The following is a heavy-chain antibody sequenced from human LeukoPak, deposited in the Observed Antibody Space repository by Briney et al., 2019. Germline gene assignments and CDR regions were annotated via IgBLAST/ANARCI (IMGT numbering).Heavy chain of an antibody. Sequence: GASVKVSCKASGYTFTSYDINWVRPATGQGLEWMGWMYPNSGNTGYAQKFQGRVTVTRNTSISTAYMELSSLRSEDTAVYYCARGRYSSSPRRYYMDVWGKGTTVTVSS. CDR2: MYPNSGNT. CDR3: ARGRYSSSPRRYYMDV. J-gene: IGHJ6*03. V-gene: IGHV1-8*01. CDR1: GYTFTSYD. D-gene: IGHD6-6*01.